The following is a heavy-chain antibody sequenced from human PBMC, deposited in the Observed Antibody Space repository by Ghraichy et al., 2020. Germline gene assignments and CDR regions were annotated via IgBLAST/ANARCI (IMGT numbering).Heavy chain of an antibody. CDR1: GGSISSYY. CDR2: IYTSGST. CDR3: ARTSPSYSGPTRGHYYYGMDV. D-gene: IGHD5-12*01. J-gene: IGHJ6*02. Sequence: SQTLSLTCTVSGGSISSYYWSWIRQPAGKGLEWIGRIYTSGSTNYNPSLKSRVTMSVDTSKNQFSLKLSSVTAADTAVYYCARTSPSYSGPTRGHYYYGMDVWGQGTTVTVSS. V-gene: IGHV4-4*07.